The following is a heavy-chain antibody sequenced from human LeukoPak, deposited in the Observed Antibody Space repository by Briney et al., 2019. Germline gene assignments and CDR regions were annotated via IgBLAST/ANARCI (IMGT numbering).Heavy chain of an antibody. D-gene: IGHD1-7*01. CDR3: ATWNYDFYFDY. Sequence: SETQSLTCTVSGGSISSYYWSWIRQPPGKGLEWIGYIYTSGSTNYNPSLKSRVTISVDTSKNQFSLKLSSVTAADTAVYYCATWNYDFYFDYWGQGTLVTVSS. J-gene: IGHJ4*02. V-gene: IGHV4-4*09. CDR1: GGSISSYY. CDR2: IYTSGST.